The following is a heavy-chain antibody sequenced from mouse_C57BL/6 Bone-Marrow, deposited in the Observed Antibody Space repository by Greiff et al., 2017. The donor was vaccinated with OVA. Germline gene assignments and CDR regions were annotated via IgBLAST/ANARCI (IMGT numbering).Heavy chain of an antibody. V-gene: IGHV1-26*01. CDR1: GYTFTDYY. Sequence: EVQLQQSGPELVKPGASVKISCKASGYTFTDYYMNWVKQSHGKSLEWIGDINPNNGGTSYNQKFKGKATLTVAKSSSTAYMELRSLTSEDSAVYYCARGLRRGAWFAYWGQGTLVTVSA. CDR2: INPNNGGT. CDR3: ARGLRRGAWFAY. J-gene: IGHJ3*01. D-gene: IGHD2-4*01.